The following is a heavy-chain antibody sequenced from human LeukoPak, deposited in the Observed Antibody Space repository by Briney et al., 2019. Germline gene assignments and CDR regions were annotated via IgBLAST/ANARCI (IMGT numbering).Heavy chain of an antibody. J-gene: IGHJ3*02. V-gene: IGHV4-59*01. CDR1: GGSISSYY. Sequence: PSETLSLTCTVSGGSISSYYWSWIRQPPGKGLEWIGYIYYSGSTNYNPSLKSRVTISVDTSKNQFSLKLSSVTAADTAVYYCARLEWELGAFDIWGQGTMVTVSS. D-gene: IGHD1-26*01. CDR3: ARLEWELGAFDI. CDR2: IYYSGST.